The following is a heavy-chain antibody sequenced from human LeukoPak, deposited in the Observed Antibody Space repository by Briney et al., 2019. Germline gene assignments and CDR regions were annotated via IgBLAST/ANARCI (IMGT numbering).Heavy chain of an antibody. Sequence: SETLSLTCKVSGGSISSSSYYWGWIRQPPGKGLEWIGIIYYSGSTYYNPSLKSRVTISVDTSKNQFSLKLNSVTAADTAIYYCARGNMWDYRRYYYYMDVWGKGTTVTVSS. CDR3: ARGNMWDYRRYYYYMDV. CDR1: GGSISSSSYY. D-gene: IGHD4-11*01. CDR2: IYYSGST. J-gene: IGHJ6*03. V-gene: IGHV4-39*07.